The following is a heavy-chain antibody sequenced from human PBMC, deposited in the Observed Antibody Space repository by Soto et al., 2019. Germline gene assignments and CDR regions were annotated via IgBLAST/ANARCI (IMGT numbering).Heavy chain of an antibody. J-gene: IGHJ4*02. CDR1: GGSISSGDYY. CDR3: ARDRRDSSGYSY. Sequence: LSLTCTVSGGSISSGDYYWSWIRQPPGKGLEWIGYIYYSGSTYYNPSLKSRVTISVDTSKNQFSLKLSSVTAADTAVYYCARDRRDSSGYSYWGQGTLVTVSS. D-gene: IGHD3-22*01. V-gene: IGHV4-30-4*01. CDR2: IYYSGST.